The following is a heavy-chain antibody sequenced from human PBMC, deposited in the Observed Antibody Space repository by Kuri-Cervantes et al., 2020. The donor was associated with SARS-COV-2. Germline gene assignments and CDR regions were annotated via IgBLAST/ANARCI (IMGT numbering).Heavy chain of an antibody. CDR1: GASIGSGDYY. CDR3: ASLGYCSSTSCYGWYFDL. J-gene: IGHJ2*01. CDR2: FYDSDTT. D-gene: IGHD2-2*01. V-gene: IGHV4-30-4*08. Sequence: SETLSLTCSVSGASIGSGDYYWTWIRQSPGKGLQWIGYFYDSDTTYYNPSLEGRFTISADTSKNQFSLKLSSVTAADTAVYYCASLGYCSSTSCYGWYFDLWGRGTLVTVSS.